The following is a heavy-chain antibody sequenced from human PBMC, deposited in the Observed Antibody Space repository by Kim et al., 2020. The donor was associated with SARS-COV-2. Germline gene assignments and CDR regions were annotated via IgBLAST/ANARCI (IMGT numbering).Heavy chain of an antibody. CDR2: IKQDGSEK. J-gene: IGHJ4*02. CDR3: SCGYDLNYFDY. CDR1: GFTFSSYW. Sequence: GGSLRLSCAASGFTFSSYWMSWVRQAPGKGLEWVANIKQDGSEKYYVDSVKGRFTISRDNAKNSLYLQMNSLRAEDTAVYYCSCGYDLNYFDYWAREPWSPSPQ. V-gene: IGHV3-7*03. D-gene: IGHD5-12*01.